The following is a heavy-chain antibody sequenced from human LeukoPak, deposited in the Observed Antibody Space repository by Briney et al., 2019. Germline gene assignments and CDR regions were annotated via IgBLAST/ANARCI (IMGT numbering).Heavy chain of an antibody. V-gene: IGHV3-21*04. J-gene: IGHJ4*02. Sequence: GGSLRLSCAASGFTFSSYSMNWVRQAPGKGLEWVSSISSSSSYIYYADSVKGRFTISRDNAKNSLYLQLNSLRADDTAVYYCARDQGGIQLWSIYWGQGTLVTVSS. CDR1: GFTFSSYS. CDR2: ISSSSSYI. CDR3: ARDQGGIQLWSIY. D-gene: IGHD5-18*01.